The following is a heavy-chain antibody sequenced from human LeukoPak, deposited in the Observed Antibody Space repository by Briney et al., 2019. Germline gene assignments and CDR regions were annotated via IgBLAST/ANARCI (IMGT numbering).Heavy chain of an antibody. D-gene: IGHD4-17*01. J-gene: IGHJ4*02. CDR2: IIPILGIA. V-gene: IGHV1-69*04. CDR1: GGTFSSYA. Sequence: GASVKVSCKASGGTFSSYAISWVRQAPGQGLEWMGRIIPILGIANYARKFQGRVTITADKSTSTAYMELSSLRSEDTAVYYCARDSPYGDYIYYWGQGTLVTVSS. CDR3: ARDSPYGDYIYY.